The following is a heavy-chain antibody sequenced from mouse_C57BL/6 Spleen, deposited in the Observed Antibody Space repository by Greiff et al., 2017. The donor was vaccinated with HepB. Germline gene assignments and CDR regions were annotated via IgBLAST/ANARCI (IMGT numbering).Heavy chain of an antibody. CDR3: ARLGQGAMDY. CDR1: GYAFSSSW. D-gene: IGHD3-3*01. V-gene: IGHV1-82*01. Sequence: VLLQQSGPELVKPGASVKISCKASGYAFSSSWMNWVKQSPGKGLEWIGRIYTGDGDTNYNGKFKGKATLTADKSTSTAYMHLSSLTSEDSAVYFCARLGQGAMDYWGQGTSVTVSS. J-gene: IGHJ4*01. CDR2: IYTGDGDT.